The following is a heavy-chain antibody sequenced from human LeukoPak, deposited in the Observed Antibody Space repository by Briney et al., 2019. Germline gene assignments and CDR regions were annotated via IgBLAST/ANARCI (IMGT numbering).Heavy chain of an antibody. J-gene: IGHJ6*03. CDR1: GFTFSSYW. V-gene: IGHV3-7*01. CDR3: ARLENYYYYYYMDV. CDR2: IKQDGSEK. Sequence: GGSLRLSCAASGFTFSSYWMSWVRQAPGKGLEWVANIKQDGSEKYYVDSVKGRFTISRDNAKNSLYLQMNSLRAEDTAVYYCARLENYYYYYYMDVWGKGTTVTVSS.